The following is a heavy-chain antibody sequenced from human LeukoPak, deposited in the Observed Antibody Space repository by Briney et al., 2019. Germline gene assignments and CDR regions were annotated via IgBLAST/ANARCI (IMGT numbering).Heavy chain of an antibody. CDR3: AREFFGESKYYFDY. CDR1: GFTFSSYW. V-gene: IGHV3-7*03. D-gene: IGHD3-10*01. Sequence: GGSLRLSCAASGFTFSSYWMSWVRQAPGKGLEWVANIKQDGSEKYYVDSVKGRFTISRDNAKNSLYLQMNSLRAEDTAVYYCAREFFGESKYYFDYWGQGTLVTVSS. CDR2: IKQDGSEK. J-gene: IGHJ4*02.